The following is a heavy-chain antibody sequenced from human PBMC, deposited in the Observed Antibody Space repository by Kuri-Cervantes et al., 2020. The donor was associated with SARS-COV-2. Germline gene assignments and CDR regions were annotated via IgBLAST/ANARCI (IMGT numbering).Heavy chain of an antibody. J-gene: IGHJ4*02. CDR3: ARRPRYCSDTSCYYLDY. CDR2: IWPGDSET. Sequence: KVSCKGSGYSFTSYWIAWVRQMPGKGLEWIGIIWPGDSETRYSPSFQDQVTISGDESINTAYLQWSSLKASDTAIYYCARRPRYCSDTSCYYLDYWGQGTLVTVSS. V-gene: IGHV5-51*01. CDR1: GYSFTSYW. D-gene: IGHD2-2*01.